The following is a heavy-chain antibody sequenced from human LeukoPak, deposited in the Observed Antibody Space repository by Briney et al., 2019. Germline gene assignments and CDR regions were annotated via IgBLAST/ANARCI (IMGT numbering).Heavy chain of an antibody. J-gene: IGHJ4*02. D-gene: IGHD2-2*01. CDR1: GGSISSYY. CDR3: ARGGDIVVVPAAPFDH. CDR2: IYYSGST. V-gene: IGHV4-59*01. Sequence: SETLSLTCTVSGGSISSYYWSWIRQPPGKGLEWIGYIYYSGSTNYNPSLKSRVTISVDTSKNQFSLKLSSVTAADTAVYYCARGGDIVVVPAAPFDHWGQGTLVTVSS.